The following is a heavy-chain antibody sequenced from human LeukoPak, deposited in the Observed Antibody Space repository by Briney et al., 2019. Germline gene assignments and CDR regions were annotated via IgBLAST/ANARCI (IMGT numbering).Heavy chain of an antibody. CDR3: ARDQVAKASYGDYGLEGY. CDR2: ISGYSGET. Sequence: GASVKVSCKASGYTFSSYSVTWVRQAPGQGLEWMGWISGYSGETKYAQKLQGRVTMTTDTSTSTAYMELRSLKSDDTAVYYCARDQVAKASYGDYGLEGYWGQGTLVTVSS. V-gene: IGHV1-18*01. J-gene: IGHJ4*02. D-gene: IGHD4-17*01. CDR1: GYTFSSYS.